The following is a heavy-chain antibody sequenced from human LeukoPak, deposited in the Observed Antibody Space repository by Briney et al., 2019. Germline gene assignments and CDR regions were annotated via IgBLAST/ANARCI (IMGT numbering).Heavy chain of an antibody. CDR2: IYHSGST. CDR3: ARDRKVNWFDP. Sequence: SETLSLTCTVSGYSISSGYYWGWIRQPPGKGLEWIGSIYHSGSTSYNPSLKSRVTISVDTSKNQFSLKLSSVTAADTAVYYCARDRKVNWFDPWGQGTLVTVSS. J-gene: IGHJ5*02. V-gene: IGHV4-38-2*02. CDR1: GYSISSGYY.